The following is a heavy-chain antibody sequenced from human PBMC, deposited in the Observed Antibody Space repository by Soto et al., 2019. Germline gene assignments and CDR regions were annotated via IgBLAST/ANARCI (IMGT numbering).Heavy chain of an antibody. D-gene: IGHD4-17*01. J-gene: IGHJ5*02. CDR1: GYTFTSYD. CDR2: MNPNSGNT. Sequence: ASVKVSCKASGYTFTSYDINWVRQATGQGLEWMGWMNPNSGNTGYAQKFQGRVTMTRNTSIGTAYMELSSLRAEDTAVYYCAREADYVNWFDPWGQGTLVTVSS. V-gene: IGHV1-8*01. CDR3: AREADYVNWFDP.